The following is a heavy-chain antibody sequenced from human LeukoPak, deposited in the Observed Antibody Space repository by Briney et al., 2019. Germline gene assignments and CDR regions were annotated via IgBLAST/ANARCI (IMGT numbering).Heavy chain of an antibody. CDR3: AREAFGGVIVRRNPIDY. CDR1: GGSFSGYY. D-gene: IGHD3-16*02. Sequence: SETLSLTCAVYGGSFSGYYWSWIRQPPGKGLEWIGEINHSGSTNYNPSLKSRVTISVDTSKNQFSLKLSSVTAADTAVYYCAREAFGGVIVRRNPIDYWGQGTLVTVSS. CDR2: INHSGST. V-gene: IGHV4-34*01. J-gene: IGHJ4*02.